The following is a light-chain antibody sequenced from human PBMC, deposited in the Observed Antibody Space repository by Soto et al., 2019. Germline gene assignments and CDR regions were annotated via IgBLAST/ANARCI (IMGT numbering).Light chain of an antibody. J-gene: IGKJ5*01. CDR1: QSLGSD. Sequence: EIVMTQSPGTLSLSPGDTATLSCRASQSLGSDLAWYQQKPGQAPRLLIFGASARPTGIPARISGSGSGPDFTLPISSLEPEDFAVDYCQQRSNWPLTFGQGTRLEIK. CDR3: QQRSNWPLT. V-gene: IGKV3-11*01. CDR2: GAS.